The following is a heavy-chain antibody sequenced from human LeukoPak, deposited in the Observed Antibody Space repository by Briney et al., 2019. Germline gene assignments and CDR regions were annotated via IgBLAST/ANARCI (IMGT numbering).Heavy chain of an antibody. CDR1: GGTFSSYA. CDR2: IIPIFGTA. V-gene: IGHV1-69*05. Sequence: ASVKVSCKASGGTFSSYAISWVRQAPGQGLEWMGGIIPIFGTANYAQKLQGRVTMTTDTSTSTAYMELRSLRSDDTAVYYCASFPQTQYCSSTSCYTAPPFDYWGQGTLVTVSS. CDR3: ASFPQTQYCSSTSCYTAPPFDY. J-gene: IGHJ4*02. D-gene: IGHD2-2*02.